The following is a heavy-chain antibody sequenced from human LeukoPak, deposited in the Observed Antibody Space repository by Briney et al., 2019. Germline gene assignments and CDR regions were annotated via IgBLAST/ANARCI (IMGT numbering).Heavy chain of an antibody. CDR1: GYTFTSYY. CDR3: ARIPGRLRADYYYHYMDV. D-gene: IGHD5-12*01. Sequence: ASVKVSCKASGYTFTSYYMHWVRQAPGQGLEWMGWISAYNGNTNYAQKLQGRVTMTTDTSTSTAYMELRSLRSDDTAVYYCARIPGRLRADYYYHYMDVWGKGTTVTVSS. V-gene: IGHV1-18*04. J-gene: IGHJ6*03. CDR2: ISAYNGNT.